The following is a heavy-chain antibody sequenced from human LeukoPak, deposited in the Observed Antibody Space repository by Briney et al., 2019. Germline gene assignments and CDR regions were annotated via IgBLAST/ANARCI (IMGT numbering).Heavy chain of an antibody. CDR1: GGSFSGYY. J-gene: IGHJ4*02. V-gene: IGHV4-34*01. CDR2: INHSGST. CDR3: ARESSGRPFDY. Sequence: PSDTLSLTCAVYGGSFSGYYWSWIRQPPGKGLEWIGEINHSGSTNYNPSLKSRVTISVDTSKNQFSLKLSSVTAADTAVYYCARESSGRPFDYWGQGTLVTVSS. D-gene: IGHD6-19*01.